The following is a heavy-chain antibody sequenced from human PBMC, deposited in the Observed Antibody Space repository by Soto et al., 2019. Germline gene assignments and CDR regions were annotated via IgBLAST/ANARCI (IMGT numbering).Heavy chain of an antibody. J-gene: IGHJ3*01. V-gene: IGHV3-33*01. Sequence: QEPLVESGGSVVQPGRSLRLSCVASGFTFSRKGMHWVRQAPGKGLEWVAMIWYDGSKKFSGDSVKGRFTISRDNSKNTLFLQMDSLRAEDTAVYYWARDGLDSAFDLWGQGTMVTVSS. CDR2: IWYDGSKK. CDR1: GFTFSRKG. D-gene: IGHD2-15*01. CDR3: ARDGLDSAFDL.